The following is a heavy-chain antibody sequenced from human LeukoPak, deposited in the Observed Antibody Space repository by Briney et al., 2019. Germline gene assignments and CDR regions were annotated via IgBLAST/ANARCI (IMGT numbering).Heavy chain of an antibody. V-gene: IGHV1-46*01. CDR1: GYAFTSYY. CDR3: ARDRYGAKIGSWYFDL. J-gene: IGHJ2*01. D-gene: IGHD4-17*01. CDR2: ISPSGAST. Sequence: ASVKVSCKASGYAFTSYYMRWVRQAPGQGLEWMGIISPSGASTSYAQKFQGRVTMTSDTSTSTVYLELSSLRSEDTAVYYCARDRYGAKIGSWYFDLWGRGTLVTVSS.